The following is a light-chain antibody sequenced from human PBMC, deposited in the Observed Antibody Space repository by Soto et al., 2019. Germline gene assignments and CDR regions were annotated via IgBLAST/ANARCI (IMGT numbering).Light chain of an antibody. CDR3: QQYKSYPWT. CDR2: DAS. V-gene: IGKV3-20*01. J-gene: IGKJ1*01. Sequence: EIELTQSQDTLSLSPVERSSISCMAIQTVRNNYLAWYPQKPGQAPRLLIYDASSRAAGIPDRFSGGGSGTDFTLTISGLQPDDFATYHCQQYKSYPWTCGQGNKVDIK. CDR1: QTVRNNY.